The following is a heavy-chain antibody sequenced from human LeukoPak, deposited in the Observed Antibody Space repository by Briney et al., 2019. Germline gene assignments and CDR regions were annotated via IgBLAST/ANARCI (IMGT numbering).Heavy chain of an antibody. V-gene: IGHV7-4-1*02. D-gene: IGHD3-10*01. Sequence: ASVKVSCKASGYTFTSYAMNWVRQAPGQGLEWMGWINTNTGNPTYAQGFTGRFVFSLDTSVSTAYLQISSLKAEDTAVYYCARGRRLGSGSYYQSDSFDYWGQGTLVTVSS. CDR2: INTNTGNP. CDR1: GYTFTSYA. J-gene: IGHJ4*02. CDR3: ARGRRLGSGSYYQSDSFDY.